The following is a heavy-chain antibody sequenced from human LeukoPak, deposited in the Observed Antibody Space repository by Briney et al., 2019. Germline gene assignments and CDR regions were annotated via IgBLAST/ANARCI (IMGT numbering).Heavy chain of an antibody. CDR1: GFTVSSDH. D-gene: IGHD1-26*01. CDR3: ARDSGAGWELPKYYFDY. CDR2: IYAGGST. V-gene: IGHV3-53*05. J-gene: IGHJ4*02. Sequence: GGSLRLSCAASGFTVSSDHMSWVRQAPGKGLEWVSVIYAGGSTYYADSVKGRFTISRDNSKNTLYLQMTSLRAEDTAVYYCARDSGAGWELPKYYFDYWGQGTLVTVSS.